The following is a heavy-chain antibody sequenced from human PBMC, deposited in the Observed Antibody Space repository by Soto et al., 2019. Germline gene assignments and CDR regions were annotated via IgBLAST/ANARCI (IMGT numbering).Heavy chain of an antibody. V-gene: IGHV3-30-3*01. D-gene: IGHD2-21*02. J-gene: IGHJ3*02. CDR1: GFTFSSYA. CDR2: ISYDGSNK. CDR3: ARSVVVTAIHAFDI. Sequence: PGGSLRLSCAASGFTFSSYAMHWVRQAPGKGLEWVAVISYDGSNKYYADSVKGRFTISRDNSKNTLYLQMSSLRAEDTAVYYCARSVVVTAIHAFDIWGQGTMVTV.